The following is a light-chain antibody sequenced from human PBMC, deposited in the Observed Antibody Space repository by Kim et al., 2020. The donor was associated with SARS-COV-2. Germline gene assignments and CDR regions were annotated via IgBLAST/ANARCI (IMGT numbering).Light chain of an antibody. CDR2: DVY. CDR1: SSDVNDYNS. V-gene: IGLV2-14*03. CDR3: SSYIRSTSF. Sequence: PGQSITFSCPEASSDVNDYNSISWYQPHPGKAPKLMIYDVYKRPSGVSSRFSGSKSGNTASLTISGLQAEDEADYYCSSYIRSTSFFGAGTKVTVL. J-gene: IGLJ1*01.